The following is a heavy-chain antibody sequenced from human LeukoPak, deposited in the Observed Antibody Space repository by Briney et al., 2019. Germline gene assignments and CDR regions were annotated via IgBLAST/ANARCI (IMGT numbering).Heavy chain of an antibody. D-gene: IGHD3-10*01. CDR1: GFTFSSYG. CDR2: ISYDGSNK. J-gene: IGHJ6*02. CDR3: VKDISMVRGALDYYYYYYGMDV. Sequence: GGSLRLSCAASGFTFSSYGMHWVRQAPGKGLEWVAVISYDGSNKYYADSVKGRFTISRDNSKNTLYLQMNSLRAEDTAVYYCVKDISMVRGALDYYYYYYGMDVWGQGTTVTVSS. V-gene: IGHV3-30*18.